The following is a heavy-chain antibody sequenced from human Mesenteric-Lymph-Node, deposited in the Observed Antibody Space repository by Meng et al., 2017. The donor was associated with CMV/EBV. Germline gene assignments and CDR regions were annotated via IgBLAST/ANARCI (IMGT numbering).Heavy chain of an antibody. CDR3: AKDMDV. J-gene: IGHJ6*02. CDR2: IYSGGSST. V-gene: IGHV3-23*03. Sequence: GESLKISCAASGFTFSSYAMSWVRQAPGKGLEWVSVIYSGGSSTYYADSVKGRFTISRDNSKNTLYLQMNSLRAEDTAVYYCAKDMDVWGQGTTVTVSS. CDR1: GFTFSSYA.